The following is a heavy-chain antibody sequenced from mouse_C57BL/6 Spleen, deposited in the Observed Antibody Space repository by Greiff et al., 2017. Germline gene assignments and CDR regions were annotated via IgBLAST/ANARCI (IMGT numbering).Heavy chain of an antibody. D-gene: IGHD4-1*01. Sequence: QVQLQQSGAELVRPGTSVKVSCKASGYAFTNYLIEWVKQRPGQGLEWIGVINPGSGGTNYNEKFKGKATLTADKSSSTAYMQLSSLTSEDSAVYFCAKRGLGRKEGYYFDDWGPGTTLTVSS. CDR1: GYAFTNYL. J-gene: IGHJ2*01. CDR3: AKRGLGRKEGYYFDD. V-gene: IGHV1-54*01. CDR2: INPGSGGT.